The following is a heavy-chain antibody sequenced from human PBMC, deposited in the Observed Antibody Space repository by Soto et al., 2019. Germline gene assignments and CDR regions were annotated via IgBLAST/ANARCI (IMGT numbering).Heavy chain of an antibody. CDR2: TYYRSKWYN. J-gene: IGHJ6*02. CDR3: ARGEVATIRFGYYYDGKDG. D-gene: IGHD5-12*01. V-gene: IGHV6-1*01. CDR1: GDSFSSNSAA. Sequence: SQTLSLTCAISGDSFSSNSAAWNWIRQSPSRGLEWLGRTYYRSKWYNDYAVSVKSRITINPDTSKNQFSLQLNSVTPEDTAVYYCARGEVATIRFGYYYDGKDGRGQGTTVPGSS.